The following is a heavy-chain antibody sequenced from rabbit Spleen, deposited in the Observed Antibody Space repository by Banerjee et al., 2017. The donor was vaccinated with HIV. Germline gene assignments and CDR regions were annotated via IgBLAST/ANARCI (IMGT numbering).Heavy chain of an antibody. Sequence: QEQLEESGGDLVKPEGSLTLTCTASGFSFSSVYHMCWVRQAPGKGLEWIGIIYVGGGNTDYASWVNGRFTISSDNAQNTVDLQMNRLTAADTATYFCARWDSYDDYTDSYYFNLGGPGTLVTVS. CDR3: ARWDSYDDYTDSYYFNL. CDR2: IYVGGGNT. D-gene: IGHD2-1*01. CDR1: GFSFSSVYH. V-gene: IGHV1S45*01. J-gene: IGHJ4*01.